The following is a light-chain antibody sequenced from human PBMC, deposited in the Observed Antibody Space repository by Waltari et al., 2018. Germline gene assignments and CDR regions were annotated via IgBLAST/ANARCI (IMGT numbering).Light chain of an antibody. CDR3: QQFYSRPWT. Sequence: IVMTPSPDSLAVSLGERATISCKSSQSLFYTSTNNDYLAWYQKKPGQPPILLVSWASTREAGGPDLFSGSGSGTDCTLTINGLQAEDVAVYYCQQFYSRPWTFGQGTRV. CDR2: WAS. V-gene: IGKV4-1*01. J-gene: IGKJ1*01. CDR1: QSLFYTSTNNDY.